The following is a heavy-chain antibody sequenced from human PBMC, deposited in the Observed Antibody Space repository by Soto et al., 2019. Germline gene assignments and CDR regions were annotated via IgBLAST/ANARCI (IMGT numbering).Heavy chain of an antibody. J-gene: IGHJ6*02. CDR1: GFTFSNYG. CDR2: ISYDGNNK. Sequence: QVQLVESGGGVVQPGTSLRLSCAASGFTFSNYGMYWVRQAPGKGLEWVAVISYDGNNKYYADSVRGRFTISRDNGNNMLSLQMNSLRVDDTAVYFCAKDLGQQLVRNYGVDVWGQGTTVTVSS. CDR3: AKDLGQQLVRNYGVDV. D-gene: IGHD6-13*01. V-gene: IGHV3-30*18.